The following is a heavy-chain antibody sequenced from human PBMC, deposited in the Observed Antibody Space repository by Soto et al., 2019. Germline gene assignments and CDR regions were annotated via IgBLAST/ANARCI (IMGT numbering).Heavy chain of an antibody. CDR2: IGTSDNNI. Sequence: VQLVESGGNMVQPGRSLRLSCAASGFTFTSYEFNWVRQAPGKGLEWISYIGTSDNNIYYADSVKGRFTVSRDNARNSLYLQMNSLRAEDTAIYYCAREELNCGGDCFAFWGQGALVTVSS. CDR1: GFTFTSYE. J-gene: IGHJ4*02. V-gene: IGHV3-48*03. CDR3: AREELNCGGDCFAF. D-gene: IGHD2-21*01.